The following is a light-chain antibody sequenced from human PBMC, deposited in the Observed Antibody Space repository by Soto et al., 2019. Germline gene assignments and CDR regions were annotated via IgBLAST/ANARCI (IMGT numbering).Light chain of an antibody. Sequence: AIHVTQSPSYLSASVGDRVTITCRASQDIRGALAWYQQKPGKAPNLLIYDVSTLDSGVPSRFSGSGSGTEFTLTIRSLQPEDVGPYYCEQFNSYPFSFGLGTRLEIK. J-gene: IGKJ5*01. CDR2: DVS. CDR3: EQFNSYPFS. V-gene: IGKV1-13*02. CDR1: QDIRGA.